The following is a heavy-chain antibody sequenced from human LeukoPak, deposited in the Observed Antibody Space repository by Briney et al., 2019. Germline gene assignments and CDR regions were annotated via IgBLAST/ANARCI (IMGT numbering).Heavy chain of an antibody. CDR1: GFTFTSYD. CDR2: ISTSGGST. V-gene: IGHV3-23*01. Sequence: GGSLRLSCAASGFTFTSYDMSWVRQAPGKGLEWVSGISTSGGSTYYADSVKGRFTISRDNSKNTVCREMSSLRAEDTAIYYCAKGIIASSGGYYFHYWGQGTLVTVSS. J-gene: IGHJ4*02. CDR3: AKGIIASSGGYYFHY. D-gene: IGHD6-13*01.